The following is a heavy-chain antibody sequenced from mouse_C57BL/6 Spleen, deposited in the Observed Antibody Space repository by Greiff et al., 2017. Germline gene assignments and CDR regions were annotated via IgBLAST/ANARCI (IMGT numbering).Heavy chain of an antibody. J-gene: IGHJ1*03. CDR1: GFNIKDDY. Sequence: VHVKQSGAELVRPGASVKLSCTASGFNIKDDYMHWVKQRPEQGLEWIGWIDPENGDTEYASKFQGKATITADTSSNTAYLQLSSLTSEDTAVYYCTTSYYYGSSPYWYFDVWGTGTTVTVSS. V-gene: IGHV14-4*01. D-gene: IGHD1-1*01. CDR2: IDPENGDT. CDR3: TTSYYYGSSPYWYFDV.